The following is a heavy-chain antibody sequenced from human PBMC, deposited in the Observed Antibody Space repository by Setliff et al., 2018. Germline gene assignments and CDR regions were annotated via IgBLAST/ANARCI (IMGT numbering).Heavy chain of an antibody. Sequence: SETLSLTCTVSGYSISSGHYWSWIRQSPGKGLEWIGHIYYRGSTYYNPSLRSRLAMSIDTSNNQFSLKLSSVTAADTAVYYCARVAGPTSVSITTLWYFDLWGRGILVTVSS. V-gene: IGHV4-30-4*08. J-gene: IGHJ2*01. CDR3: ARVAGPTSVSITTLWYFDL. CDR2: IYYRGST. CDR1: GYSISSGHY. D-gene: IGHD3-22*01.